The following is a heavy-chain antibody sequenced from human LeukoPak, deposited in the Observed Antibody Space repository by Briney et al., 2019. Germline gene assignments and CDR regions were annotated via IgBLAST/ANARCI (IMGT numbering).Heavy chain of an antibody. Sequence: SQTLSLTCTVSSGSINSDGYYWSWIRQPAGKGLEWIGRVYSTGSANYSPSLESRVIISIDTSTNQFFLRLHSVTAADTAVYYCARVYRRDGYNYDGFDIWGQGTMVTVS. D-gene: IGHD5-24*01. CDR1: SGSINSDGYY. J-gene: IGHJ3*02. CDR3: ARVYRRDGYNYDGFDI. CDR2: VYSTGSA. V-gene: IGHV4-61*02.